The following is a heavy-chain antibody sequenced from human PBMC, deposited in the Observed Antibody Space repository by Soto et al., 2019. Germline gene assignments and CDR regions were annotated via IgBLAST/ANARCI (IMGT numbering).Heavy chain of an antibody. CDR1: SGSIRSSSYF. V-gene: IGHV4-39*02. J-gene: IGHJ4*02. D-gene: IGHD2-15*01. Sequence: SETLSLTCTVSSGSIRSSSYFWGWIRQAPGKGLEWIGYIYYSGGTYYNPSLKSRVTISVDTSRNQFSLRLSSVTVEDAAIYYCTKDRVPDGIYSFDYWGQGALVTVSS. CDR3: TKDRVPDGIYSFDY. CDR2: IYYSGGT.